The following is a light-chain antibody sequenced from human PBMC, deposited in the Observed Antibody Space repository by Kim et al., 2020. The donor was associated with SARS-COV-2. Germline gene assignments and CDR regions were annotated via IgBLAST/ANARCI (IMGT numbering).Light chain of an antibody. CDR3: ASYTRSSTWV. CDR1: SSDVGGYKY. J-gene: IGLJ3*02. Sequence: QSVLTQPASLSASPGQSITISCTGTSSDVGGYKYVSWYQHHPGKAPKLLIHDVTNRPSGISYRFSASKSGNTASLTISGLQPEDEADYYCASYTRSSTWVFGGGTQLTVL. CDR2: DVT. V-gene: IGLV2-14*03.